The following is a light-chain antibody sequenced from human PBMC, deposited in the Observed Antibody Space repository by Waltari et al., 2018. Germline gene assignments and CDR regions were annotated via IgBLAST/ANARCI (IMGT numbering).Light chain of an antibody. CDR1: QSVSSNY. CDR2: DAS. J-gene: IGKJ1*01. Sequence: DIVLTQSPGTLSLSPGERATLSCRASQSVSSNYLAWYQHKPGQSPILVIYDASTRATGIPDRFSGSGSGTDFTLTISRLEPEDFAVYYCQQYGSSPRTFGQGTKVEIK. CDR3: QQYGSSPRT. V-gene: IGKV3-20*01.